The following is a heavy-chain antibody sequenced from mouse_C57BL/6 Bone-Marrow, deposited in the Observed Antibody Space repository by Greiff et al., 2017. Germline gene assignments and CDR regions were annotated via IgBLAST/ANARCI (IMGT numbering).Heavy chain of an antibody. CDR2: IYPRDGST. V-gene: IGHV1-85*01. D-gene: IGHD1-1*01. CDR3: ARKGDYYGSSPNAMDY. J-gene: IGHJ4*01. CDR1: GYTFTSYD. Sequence: QVQLQQSGPELVKPGASVKLSCKASGYTFTSYDINWVKQRPGQGLEWIGWIYPRDGSTKYNEKFKGKATLTVDTSSSTAYMELHSLTSEDSAVYFCARKGDYYGSSPNAMDYWGQGTSVTVSS.